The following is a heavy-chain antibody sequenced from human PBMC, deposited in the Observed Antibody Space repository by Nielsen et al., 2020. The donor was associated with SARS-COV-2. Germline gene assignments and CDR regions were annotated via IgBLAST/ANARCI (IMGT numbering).Heavy chain of an antibody. CDR2: ISSSSSTI. CDR1: GFTFSSYS. V-gene: IGHV3-48*02. Sequence: GGSLRLSCAASGFTFSSYSMNWVRQAPGKGLEGVSYISSSSSTIYYADSVKGRFTITRDNAKNSLYLQMNSLRDDDMAVYHCAIDGGGSYQEYWGQGTLVTVSS. J-gene: IGHJ4*02. CDR3: AIDGGGSYQEY. D-gene: IGHD1-26*01.